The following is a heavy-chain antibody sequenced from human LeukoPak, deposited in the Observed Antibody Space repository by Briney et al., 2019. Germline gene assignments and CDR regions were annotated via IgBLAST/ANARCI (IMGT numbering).Heavy chain of an antibody. CDR1: GGSLSGYY. CDR2: INHSGST. J-gene: IGHJ3*02. Sequence: SETLSLTCAAYGGSLSGYYWSWIRQPPGKGLEWIGEINHSGSTNYNPSLKSRVTISVDTSKNQFSLKLSSVTAADTAVYYCARSGHDYGDQGAFDIWGQGTMVTVSS. CDR3: ARSGHDYGDQGAFDI. V-gene: IGHV4-34*01. D-gene: IGHD4-17*01.